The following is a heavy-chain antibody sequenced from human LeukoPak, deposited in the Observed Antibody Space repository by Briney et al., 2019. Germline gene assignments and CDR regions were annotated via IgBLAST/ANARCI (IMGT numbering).Heavy chain of an antibody. V-gene: IGHV3-23*01. J-gene: IGHJ4*02. CDR1: GFTFSSYA. Sequence: GGSLRLSCAASGFTFSSYAMSWVRQAPGKGLEWVSAISGSGGSTYYADSVKGRFTISGDNSKNTLYLQMNSLRAEDTAVYYCAKPSTWGATVTTYYFDYWGQGTLVTVSS. CDR3: AKPSTWGATVTTYYFDY. D-gene: IGHD4-17*01. CDR2: ISGSGGST.